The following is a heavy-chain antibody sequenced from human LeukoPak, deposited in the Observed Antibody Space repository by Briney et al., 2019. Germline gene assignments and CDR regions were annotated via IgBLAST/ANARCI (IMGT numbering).Heavy chain of an antibody. V-gene: IGHV6-1*01. CDR2: TYYRSKWYN. Sequence: SQTLSLTCAISGDSVSSNSAAWNWIRQSPSRGLEWLGRTYYRSKWYNDYAVSVKSRITINPDTSKNQFSLQLNSVTPEDTAVYYCARIVVVPAATPGRYFYHGMDVWGKGATVTVSS. D-gene: IGHD2-2*02. CDR3: ARIVVVPAATPGRYFYHGMDV. J-gene: IGHJ6*04. CDR1: GDSVSSNSAA.